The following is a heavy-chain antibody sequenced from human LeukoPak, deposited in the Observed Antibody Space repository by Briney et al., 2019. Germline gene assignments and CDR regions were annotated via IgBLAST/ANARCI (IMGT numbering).Heavy chain of an antibody. CDR1: GFTFSNYW. CDR2: INSDGINT. Sequence: SGGSLRLSCAASGFTFSNYWMHWVRQAPGKGLVWVSRINSDGINTSYADSVKGRFTISRDNAKNTLNLQMNSLTAEDTAIYYCAKATGTLGNWGQGTLVIVSS. CDR3: AKATGTLGN. J-gene: IGHJ4*02. V-gene: IGHV3-74*01. D-gene: IGHD1-1*01.